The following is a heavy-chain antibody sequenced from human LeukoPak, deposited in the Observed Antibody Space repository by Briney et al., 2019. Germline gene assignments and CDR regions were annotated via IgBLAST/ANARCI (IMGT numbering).Heavy chain of an antibody. CDR3: ARDRANSGSYYYFDY. D-gene: IGHD1-26*01. Sequence: ASVKVSCKASGYTFTSYYMHWVRQAPGQGLEWMGIINPSGGSTSYAQKFQGRVTMTRDTSTSTVYMELSSLRSEDTAVYYCARDRANSGSYYYFDYWGQGTLVTVSS. CDR1: GYTFTSYY. V-gene: IGHV1-46*01. CDR2: INPSGGST. J-gene: IGHJ4*02.